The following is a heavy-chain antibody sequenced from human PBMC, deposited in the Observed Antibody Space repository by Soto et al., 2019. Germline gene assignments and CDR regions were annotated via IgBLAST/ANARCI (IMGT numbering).Heavy chain of an antibody. CDR1: GFTFSSYG. D-gene: IGHD2-15*01. J-gene: IGHJ6*02. CDR2: IWYDGSNK. V-gene: IGHV3-33*01. CDR3: ARDRVVVAANPYYYYGMDV. Sequence: GSLRLSCAASGFTFSSYGMHWVRQAPGKGLEWVAVIWYDGSNKYYADSVKGRFTISRDNSKNTLYLQMNSLRAEDTAVYYCARDRVVVAANPYYYYGMDVWGQGTTVTVSS.